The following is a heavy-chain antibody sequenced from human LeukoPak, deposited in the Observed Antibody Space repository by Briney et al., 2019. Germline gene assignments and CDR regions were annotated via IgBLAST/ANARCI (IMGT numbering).Heavy chain of an antibody. CDR2: ISSSSSYI. J-gene: IGHJ6*02. V-gene: IGHV3-21*01. CDR3: ARDRAAGIYYYYYGMDV. D-gene: IGHD6-13*01. CDR1: GFTFSSYS. Sequence: KAGGSLRPSCAASGFTFSSYSMNWVRQAPGKGLEWVSSISSSSSYIYHADSVKGRFTISRDNAKNSLYLQMNSLRAEDTAVYYCARDRAAGIYYYYYGMDVWGQGTTVTVSS.